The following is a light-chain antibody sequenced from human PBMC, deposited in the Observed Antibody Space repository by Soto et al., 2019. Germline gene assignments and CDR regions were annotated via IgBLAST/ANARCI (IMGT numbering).Light chain of an antibody. CDR1: SSDIGDYNY. J-gene: IGLJ1*01. V-gene: IGLV2-14*01. CDR3: SSFTSSSTLVV. Sequence: QSALTQPASVSGSPGQSITISCTGTSSDIGDYNYVSWYQQHPGKAPKLMIYEVNNRPSGVSNRFSGSKSGNTASLTISGLQAEDEADYYCSSFTSSSTLVVFGTGTKFTVL. CDR2: EVN.